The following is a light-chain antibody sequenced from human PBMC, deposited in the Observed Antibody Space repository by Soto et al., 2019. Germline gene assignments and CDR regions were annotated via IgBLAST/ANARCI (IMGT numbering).Light chain of an antibody. CDR2: GAS. V-gene: IGKV3-15*01. CDR3: HQYNNWPPWT. CDR1: QSVGSD. Sequence: EIVMTQSPATLSVSPGERATLSCRASQSVGSDLAWYQHTPGQPPRLLISGASTRATGIPGRFSGSGSGTEFTLPISSLQSEDFAVYFCHQYNNWPPWTFGQ. J-gene: IGKJ1*01.